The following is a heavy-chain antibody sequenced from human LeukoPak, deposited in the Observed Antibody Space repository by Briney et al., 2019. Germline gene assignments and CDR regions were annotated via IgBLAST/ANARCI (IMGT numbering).Heavy chain of an antibody. Sequence: ASVKVSCKASGGTFSSYAISWVRQAPGQGLEWMGGIIPILGTANYAQKFQGRVTITADESTSTAYMELSSLRSEDTAVYYCASSMVRGVIGALFDYWGQGTLVTVSS. CDR2: IIPILGTA. CDR3: ASSMVRGVIGALFDY. J-gene: IGHJ4*02. D-gene: IGHD3-10*01. V-gene: IGHV1-69*13. CDR1: GGTFSSYA.